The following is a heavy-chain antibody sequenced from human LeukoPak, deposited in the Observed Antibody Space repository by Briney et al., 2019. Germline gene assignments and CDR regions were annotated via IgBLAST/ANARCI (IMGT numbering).Heavy chain of an antibody. CDR3: AREYSGWFTYYYGMDV. V-gene: IGHV3-7*01. CDR1: GFTFSSYW. Sequence: PGGSLRLSCAASGFTFSSYWMSWVRQAPGKGLEWVANIKQDGSEKYYVDSVKGRFTISRDNAKNSLYLQMNSLRAEDTAVYYCAREYSGWFTYYYGMDVWGQGTTVTVSS. J-gene: IGHJ6*02. D-gene: IGHD5-12*01. CDR2: IKQDGSEK.